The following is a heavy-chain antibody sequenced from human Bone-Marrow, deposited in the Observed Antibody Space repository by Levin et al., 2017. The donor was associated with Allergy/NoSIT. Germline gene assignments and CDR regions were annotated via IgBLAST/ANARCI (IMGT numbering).Heavy chain of an antibody. J-gene: IGHJ4*02. Sequence: KGSGPTLVKPTQTLTLTCTFSGFSISTSGVGVGWIRQPPGKTLEWLVFIYWDDDKRYSPSLKSRLTITKDTPRNQVVLTMTNMDPMDTATYFCAHRRLHNTNLNEGYFDYWGQGALVTVSS. CDR1: GFSISTSGVG. CDR3: AHRRLHNTNLNEGYFDY. D-gene: IGHD1-14*01. CDR2: IYWDDDK. V-gene: IGHV2-5*02.